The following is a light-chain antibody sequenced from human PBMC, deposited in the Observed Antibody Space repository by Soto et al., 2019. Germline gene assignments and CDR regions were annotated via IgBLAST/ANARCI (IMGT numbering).Light chain of an antibody. CDR3: HRIYSFPIP. J-gene: IGKJ3*01. Sequence: IQLTQSPSSLAASVGDRVTISWRASQGIANCLAWYHQKTGKAPKLLIYGASTVQSGFPSRFSGSGSGTDFTLTISSLQPEDFATYYCHRIYSFPIPFGAGTKVDI. V-gene: IGKV1-9*01. CDR1: QGIANC. CDR2: GAS.